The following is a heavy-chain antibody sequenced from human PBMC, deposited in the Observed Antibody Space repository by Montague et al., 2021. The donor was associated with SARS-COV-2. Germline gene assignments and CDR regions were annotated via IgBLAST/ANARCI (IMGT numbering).Heavy chain of an antibody. D-gene: IGHD6-19*01. CDR3: ARLTTSGSIA. CDR1: GGPISNTSYY. V-gene: IGHV4-39*01. J-gene: IGHJ5*02. Sequence: SETLSLTCTVSGGPISNTSYYWGWIRQPPGKGLEWIGSIFYRGNTHYNASLKSRVTVSVDTSKNQFSLNLTSVTAADTALYYCARLTTSGSIAWGQGTLVTVSS. CDR2: IFYRGNT.